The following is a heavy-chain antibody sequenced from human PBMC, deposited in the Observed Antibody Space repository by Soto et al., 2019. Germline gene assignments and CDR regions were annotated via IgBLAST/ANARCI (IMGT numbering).Heavy chain of an antibody. J-gene: IGHJ2*01. CDR1: GYTFTSYD. Sequence: QVQLVQSGAEVKKPGASVKVSCQASGYTFTSYDINWVRQATGQGVEWMGWMNPNSGNTGYAQKFQGRVTMTTNTSISTAYMELSSLRSEDTAVYYCAREITAYWYFDLWGRGTLVTVSS. CDR3: AREITAYWYFDL. V-gene: IGHV1-8*01. CDR2: MNPNSGNT. D-gene: IGHD3-16*01.